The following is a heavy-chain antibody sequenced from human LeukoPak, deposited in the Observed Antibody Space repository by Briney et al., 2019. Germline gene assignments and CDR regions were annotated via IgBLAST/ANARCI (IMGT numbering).Heavy chain of an antibody. Sequence: ASVKVSCKASGYTFTGYYMHWVRQAPGQGLEWMGWINPNSGGTNYAQKFQGRVTMTRDTSISTAYMELSRLRSDDTAVCHCARDSVYYDSSFQIDYWGQGTLVTVSS. CDR2: INPNSGGT. D-gene: IGHD3-22*01. CDR3: ARDSVYYDSSFQIDY. V-gene: IGHV1-2*02. J-gene: IGHJ4*02. CDR1: GYTFTGYY.